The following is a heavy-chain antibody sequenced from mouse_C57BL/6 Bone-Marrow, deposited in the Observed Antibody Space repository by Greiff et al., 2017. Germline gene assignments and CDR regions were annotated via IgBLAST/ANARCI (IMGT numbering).Heavy chain of an antibody. Sequence: VQLQQSGAELVRPGASVKLSCTASGFNIKDDYMHWVQQRPEQGLEWIGWIDPENGDTEYASKFQGTATITADPSSNTAYLQLSSLTSEDTAVYYCTTWWFPWFAYWGQGTLVTVSA. D-gene: IGHD1-1*02. J-gene: IGHJ3*01. CDR2: IDPENGDT. CDR3: TTWWFPWFAY. V-gene: IGHV14-4*01. CDR1: GFNIKDDY.